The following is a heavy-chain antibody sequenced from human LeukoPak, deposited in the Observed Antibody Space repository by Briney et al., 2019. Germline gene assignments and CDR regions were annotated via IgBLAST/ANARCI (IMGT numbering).Heavy chain of an antibody. CDR1: GFTFSSYS. Sequence: PGGSLGLSCAASGFTFSSYSMNWVRQAPGKGLEWVSYISSSSSTIYYADSVKGRFTISRDNAKNSLYLQMNSLRDEDTAVYYCARGSGFYYSPASDAFDIWGQGTMVTVSS. V-gene: IGHV3-48*02. CDR3: ARGSGFYYSPASDAFDI. J-gene: IGHJ3*02. D-gene: IGHD3-10*01. CDR2: ISSSSSTI.